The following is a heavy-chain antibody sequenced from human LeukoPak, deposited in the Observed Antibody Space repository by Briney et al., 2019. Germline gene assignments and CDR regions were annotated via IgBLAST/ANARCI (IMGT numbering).Heavy chain of an antibody. CDR1: GYTFTSYG. J-gene: IGHJ6*02. CDR2: ISAYNGNT. Sequence: ASVKVSCKASGYTFTSYGISWVRQAPGQGLEWMGWISAYNGNTNYAQKLQGRVTMTTDTSTSTAYMELRSLSSDDTAVYYCARVPPRIVVVVAATNYYGMDVWGQGTTVTVSS. D-gene: IGHD2-15*01. V-gene: IGHV1-18*01. CDR3: ARVPPRIVVVVAATNYYGMDV.